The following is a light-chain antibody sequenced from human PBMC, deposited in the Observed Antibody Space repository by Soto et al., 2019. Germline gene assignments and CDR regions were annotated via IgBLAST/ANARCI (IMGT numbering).Light chain of an antibody. V-gene: IGLV2-14*01. CDR3: SSYKSDSSYG. CDR1: SSDVGLYDY. J-gene: IGLJ1*01. CDR2: AVS. Sequence: QSVLTQPASVSGSPGQSITISCTGTSSDVGLYDYVSWYQQHPGKAPQLMIYAVSNRPSGVSNRFSASKSGDTASLFISGLQAEDEADYYCSSYKSDSSYGFGPGTXV.